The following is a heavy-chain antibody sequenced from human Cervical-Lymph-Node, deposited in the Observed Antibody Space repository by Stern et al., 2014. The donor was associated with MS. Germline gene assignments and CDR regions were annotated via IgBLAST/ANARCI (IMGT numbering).Heavy chain of an antibody. D-gene: IGHD3-3*01. CDR1: GGSISSGGYY. V-gene: IGHV4-31*03. J-gene: IGHJ4*02. Sequence: QVQLQESGPGLVKPSQTLSLTCTVSGGSISSGGYYWSWIRQHTGKGLEWIGYIYYSGSTYYNPSLNSRVTISVDTSKNQFSLKLSSVTAADTAVYYCARTSYDFWSGYYTNDYWGQGTLVTVSS. CDR2: IYYSGST. CDR3: ARTSYDFWSGYYTNDY.